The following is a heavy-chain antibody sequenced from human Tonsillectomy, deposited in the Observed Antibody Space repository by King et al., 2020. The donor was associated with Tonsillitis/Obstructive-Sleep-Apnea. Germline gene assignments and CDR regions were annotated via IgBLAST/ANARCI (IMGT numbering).Heavy chain of an antibody. D-gene: IGHD2-2*02. Sequence: HVQLQESGPGLVKPSETLSLTCTVSGGSISSYYWSWIRQPPGKGLEWIGYIYYSGSTNYNPSLKSRVTISVDTSKNQFSLKLSSVTAADTAVYYCARHLPAAILGPLFDYWGQGTLVTVSS. CDR2: IYYSGST. J-gene: IGHJ4*02. CDR3: ARHLPAAILGPLFDY. CDR1: GGSISSYY. V-gene: IGHV4-59*08.